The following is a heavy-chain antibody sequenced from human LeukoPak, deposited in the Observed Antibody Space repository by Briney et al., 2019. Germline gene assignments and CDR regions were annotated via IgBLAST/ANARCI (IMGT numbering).Heavy chain of an antibody. CDR2: TSNDGINK. CDR1: GFTFSRYA. CDR3: ARDKVSTKGYSSGWSFDY. V-gene: IGHV3-30*04. J-gene: IGHJ4*02. Sequence: PGRSLRLSCAASGFTFSRYAMHWVRQAPGKGLEWVAVTSNDGINKYYSDSVKGRLTMSRDNSKNTLYLQMDSLRAEDTAVYYCARDKVSTKGYSSGWSFDYWGQGTLVTVSS. D-gene: IGHD6-19*01.